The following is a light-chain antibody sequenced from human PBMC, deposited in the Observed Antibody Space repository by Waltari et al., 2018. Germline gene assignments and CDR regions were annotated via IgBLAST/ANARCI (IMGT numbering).Light chain of an antibody. Sequence: QTVVTQEPSLSVSPGGPVTLTCGFDSGSVSTTFYTGWYQQTPGQAPRPLIYNTNIRSSGVPHRFSGSNLGNKAALTSTGAQADDESDYYCILYMGGGVSLFGGGTKVTVL. CDR3: ILYMGGGVSL. V-gene: IGLV8-61*01. J-gene: IGLJ3*02. CDR2: NTN. CDR1: SGSVSTTFY.